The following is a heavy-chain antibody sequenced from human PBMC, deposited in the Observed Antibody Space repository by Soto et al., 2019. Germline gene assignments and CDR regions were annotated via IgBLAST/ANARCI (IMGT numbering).Heavy chain of an antibody. CDR1: GFTISSYG. Sequence: GGSMRVSCTAAGFTISSYGRHWVRKTTGKGLEWVAVIWYDGSNKYYADSVKGRFTISRDKCKHWLYLQMNSLRAEDTAVYYCARGGNWFDPWGQGTLVTVSS. J-gene: IGHJ5*02. D-gene: IGHD3-10*01. CDR3: ARGGNWFDP. V-gene: IGHV3-33*01. CDR2: IWYDGSNK.